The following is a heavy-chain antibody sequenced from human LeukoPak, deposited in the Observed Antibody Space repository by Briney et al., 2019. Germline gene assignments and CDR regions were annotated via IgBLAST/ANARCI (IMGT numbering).Heavy chain of an antibody. J-gene: IGHJ6*02. CDR3: ATGPLNDYGMGD. CDR1: GFTFSGSD. V-gene: IGHV3-33*03. CDR2: IWHDGSIE. Sequence: GGSLRLSCAASGFTFSGSDMHWVRQAPGKGLKWVAVIWHDGSIESYADSVKGRFTVSRDNSKTTLYLQMNSLRAEDTAVYYCATGPLNDYGMGDWGQGTTVTVSS.